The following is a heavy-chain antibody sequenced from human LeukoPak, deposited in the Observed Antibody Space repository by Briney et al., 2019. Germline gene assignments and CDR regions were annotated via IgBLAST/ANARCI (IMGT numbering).Heavy chain of an antibody. CDR2: INHSGST. CDR1: GGSFSGYY. CDR3: ARGPYYYGSGALMDV. V-gene: IGHV4-34*01. Sequence: PSETLSLTCAVYGGSFSGYYWSWIRQPPGKGLEWIGEINHSGSTNYNPSLKSRGTISVDTSKNQFSLKLSSVTAADTAVYYCARGPYYYGSGALMDVWGKGTTVTVSS. D-gene: IGHD3-10*01. J-gene: IGHJ6*04.